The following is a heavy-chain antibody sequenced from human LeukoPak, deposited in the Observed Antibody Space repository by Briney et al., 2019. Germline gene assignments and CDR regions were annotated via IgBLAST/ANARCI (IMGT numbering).Heavy chain of an antibody. CDR1: GGTFSSYA. CDR3: ARDKQWLVRTTPYYYGLDV. J-gene: IGHJ6*02. CDR2: ISAYSGNT. V-gene: IGHV1-18*01. D-gene: IGHD6-19*01. Sequence: VSVKVSCKASGGTFSSYAISWVRQAPGQGLEWMGWISAYSGNTNYAQKLQGRVTMTTDTSTSTAYMELRSLRSDDTAVYYCARDKQWLVRTTPYYYGLDVWGQGTTVTVSS.